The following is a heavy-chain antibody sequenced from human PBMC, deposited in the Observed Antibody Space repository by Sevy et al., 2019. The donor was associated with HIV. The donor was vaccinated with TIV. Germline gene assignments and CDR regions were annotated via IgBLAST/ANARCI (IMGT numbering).Heavy chain of an antibody. CDR3: AREATKGTENTGDRTNYFDY. V-gene: IGHV3-7*03. CDR2: IKQDGSEK. J-gene: IGHJ4*02. D-gene: IGHD7-27*01. Sequence: GGSLRLSCAASGFTFSSYWVSWVRQAPGKGLEWVANIKQDGSEKYYVDSVKGRFTISRDNAKNSLYLQMNSLRAEDTAVYYCAREATKGTENTGDRTNYFDYWGQGTLVTVSS. CDR1: GFTFSSYW.